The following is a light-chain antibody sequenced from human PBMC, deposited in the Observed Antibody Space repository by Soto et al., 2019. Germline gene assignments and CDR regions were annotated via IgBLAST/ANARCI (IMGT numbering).Light chain of an antibody. CDR3: QQCGNWPPIP. J-gene: IGKJ5*01. CDR2: DAS. Sequence: EIVLTQSPATLSLSPGERATLSCRASQSVRSYLAWYQQKPGQAPRLLIYDASNRATGIPARFSGSGSGTDFTLTISSLEPEDFAVYYCQQCGNWPPIPFGQGTRLEIK. CDR1: QSVRSY. V-gene: IGKV3-11*01.